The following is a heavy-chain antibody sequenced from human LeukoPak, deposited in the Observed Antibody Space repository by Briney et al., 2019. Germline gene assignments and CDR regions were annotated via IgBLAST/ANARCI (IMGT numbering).Heavy chain of an antibody. CDR3: ARDLAWDAFDI. CDR1: GFNFTNYN. CDR2: IHSSSGSI. J-gene: IGHJ3*02. V-gene: IGHV3-21*04. Sequence: SGGSLRLSCAASGFNFTNYNMNWVRQAPGKGLEWVSSIHSSSGSIYYADSLKGRFTISRDNAKNSLYLQMNSLRAEDTAVYYCARDLAWDAFDIWGQGTMVTVSS.